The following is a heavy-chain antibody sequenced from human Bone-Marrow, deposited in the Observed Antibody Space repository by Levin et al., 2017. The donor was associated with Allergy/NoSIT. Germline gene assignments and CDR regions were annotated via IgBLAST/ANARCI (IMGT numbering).Heavy chain of an antibody. CDR3: TRGSTGAFGP. J-gene: IGHJ5*02. D-gene: IGHD1-26*01. CDR1: GASISSFY. V-gene: IGHV4-59*01. Sequence: PSETLSLTCTVSGASISSFYWSWIRQSPGKGLEWIGYSHYSESTDYNPSLKSRVTISVGTSKNQFFLTLRSVTEADTAVYYCTRGSTGAFGPWGQGTLVTVSS. CDR2: SHYSEST.